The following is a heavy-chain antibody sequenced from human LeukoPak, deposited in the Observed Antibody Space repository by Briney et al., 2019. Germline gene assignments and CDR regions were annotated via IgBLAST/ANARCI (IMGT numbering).Heavy chain of an antibody. V-gene: IGHV3-23*01. CDR2: FSGSITKT. Sequence: GGSLRLSCVASGCTFTTHAMSWVRQAPGKGLEWVSAFSGSITKTYYANSVKGRFTISRDNSKNTLYLQMSSLRAEDTALYYCAKQRAGSAWFTLDLWGPGTLVTVSS. D-gene: IGHD6-19*01. CDR3: AKQRAGSAWFTLDL. J-gene: IGHJ5*02. CDR1: GCTFTTHA.